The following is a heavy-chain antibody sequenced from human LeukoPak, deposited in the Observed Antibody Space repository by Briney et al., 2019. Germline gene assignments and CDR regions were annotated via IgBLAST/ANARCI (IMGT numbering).Heavy chain of an antibody. CDR1: GYTFTGYY. D-gene: IGHD2-21*02. CDR3: ARDYCGGDCFPDY. J-gene: IGHJ4*02. V-gene: IGHV1-2*06. Sequence: ASVKVSCTASGYTFTGYYVHYVRQAPGQGLEWMGRINPNSGDTNYAQHFQGRVTMTRDTSITTAYMDLSRLTSDDTAVYYCARDYCGGDCFPDYWGQGTLVTVSS. CDR2: INPNSGDT.